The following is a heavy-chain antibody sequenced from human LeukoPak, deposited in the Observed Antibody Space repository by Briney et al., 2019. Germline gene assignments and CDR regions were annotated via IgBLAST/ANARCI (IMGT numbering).Heavy chain of an antibody. Sequence: PGGSLRLSCAASGFTFSSYAMSWVRQAPGKGLEWVSTISGGGGSTYYVDSVKGRFTISRDNSKNTLYLQMNSLRAEDTAVYYCAKGVVVAPDVTPFDYWGQGTLVTVSS. CDR3: AKGVVVAPDVTPFDY. D-gene: IGHD2-2*01. J-gene: IGHJ4*02. CDR1: GFTFSSYA. V-gene: IGHV3-23*01. CDR2: ISGGGGST.